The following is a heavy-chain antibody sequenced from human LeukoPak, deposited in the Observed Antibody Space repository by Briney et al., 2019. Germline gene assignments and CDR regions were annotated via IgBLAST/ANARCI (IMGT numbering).Heavy chain of an antibody. CDR1: GGSISSGSYY. CDR2: MYYSGTT. V-gene: IGHV4-39*01. Sequence: SETLSLTCTVPGGSISSGSYYWGWIRQPPGKGLEWIASMYYSGTTFYSPSLKSRVTISVDTSKNQLSLKLGSVTAADTAVYYCARHPPRDGSAFDYWGQGTLVTVSS. J-gene: IGHJ4*02. CDR3: ARHPPRDGSAFDY.